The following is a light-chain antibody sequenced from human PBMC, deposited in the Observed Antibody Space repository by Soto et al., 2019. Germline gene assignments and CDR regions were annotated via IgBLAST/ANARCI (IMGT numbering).Light chain of an antibody. CDR1: QSVSSSY. V-gene: IGKV3-20*01. CDR2: GAS. CDR3: QQYGSAWWT. Sequence: EIVLTQSPGTLSLSPGERASLSCRASQSVSSSYLAWYQQKPGQAPRLLIYGASSRATGIPDRFSGSGSGTDFTLTIIRLEPEVFAVYYCQQYGSAWWTFGQGTKVEI. J-gene: IGKJ1*01.